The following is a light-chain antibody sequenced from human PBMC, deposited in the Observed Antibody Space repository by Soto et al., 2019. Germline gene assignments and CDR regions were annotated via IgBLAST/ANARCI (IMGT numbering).Light chain of an antibody. CDR2: DAS. CDR1: QSISSW. CDR3: QQYNSYSGM. J-gene: IGKJ1*01. V-gene: IGKV1-5*01. Sequence: DNQMTQSPSTLSASVGARVPITCRASQSISSWLAWYQQKPGRAPKLLIFDASSLESGVPSRFSGNGSGTEFTLTISGLQPDDFASYYCQQYNSYSGMFGQGTKVDIK.